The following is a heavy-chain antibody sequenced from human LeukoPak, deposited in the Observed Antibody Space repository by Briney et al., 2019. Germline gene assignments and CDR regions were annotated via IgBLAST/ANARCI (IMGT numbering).Heavy chain of an antibody. CDR1: GFTFSSYA. V-gene: IGHV3-23*01. D-gene: IGHD3-9*01. Sequence: GGSLRLSCAASGFTFSSYAMSWVRQSPGKGLEWVSAISGSGGSTYCADSVKGRFTISRDNSKNTLYLQMNSLRAEDTAVYYCAKIPMYYDILTPDYWGQGTLVTVSS. CDR3: AKIPMYYDILTPDY. J-gene: IGHJ4*02. CDR2: ISGSGGST.